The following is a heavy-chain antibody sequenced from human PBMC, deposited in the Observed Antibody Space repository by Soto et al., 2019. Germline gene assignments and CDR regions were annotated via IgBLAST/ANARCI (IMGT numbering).Heavy chain of an antibody. Sequence: DVQLVESGGGLVQPGGSLRLSCAASGFTFGGYWMSWVRQAPGKGLEWVANIHQEGTEKYYVDSVKGRFTISRDNAKDSLYLQMNRLRADDTAVYYCALIAVRTLYNGLDVWGQGTTVTVFS. CDR2: IHQEGTEK. V-gene: IGHV3-7*01. CDR1: GFTFGGYW. D-gene: IGHD3-10*02. CDR3: ALIAVRTLYNGLDV. J-gene: IGHJ6*02.